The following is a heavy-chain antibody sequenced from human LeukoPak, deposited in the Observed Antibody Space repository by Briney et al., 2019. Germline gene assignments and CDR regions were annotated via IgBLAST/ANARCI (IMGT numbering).Heavy chain of an antibody. J-gene: IGHJ3*02. Sequence: GGSLRLSCAASGFTVSSNYMSWIRQPPGKGLEWVSVIYRSGSTHYADSVTDRFLISRDNSKNTLTLQMNSLSAEDTAVYYCAREAENDGFTLDIWGQETMVTVSS. CDR2: IYRSGST. CDR1: GFTVSSNY. CDR3: AREAENDGFTLDI. D-gene: IGHD3-16*01. V-gene: IGHV3-66*01.